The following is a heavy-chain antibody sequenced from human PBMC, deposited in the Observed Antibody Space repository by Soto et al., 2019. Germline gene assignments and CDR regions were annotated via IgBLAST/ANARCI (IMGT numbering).Heavy chain of an antibody. V-gene: IGHV2-5*02. D-gene: IGHD1-1*01. J-gene: IGHJ4*02. CDR1: GFSLTSRPMG. CDR2: IYWDDDK. CDR3: AHRLSGYNWNGGYFDY. Sequence: QITLKESAPTRVNPTQTLTLTCTFSGFSLTSRPMGVGWIRQPPGKALEWLAFIYWDDDKRYSPSLRSRLSITKDTSGNQVVLTMTNMDPVDTATYYCAHRLSGYNWNGGYFDYWGQGALVTVSS.